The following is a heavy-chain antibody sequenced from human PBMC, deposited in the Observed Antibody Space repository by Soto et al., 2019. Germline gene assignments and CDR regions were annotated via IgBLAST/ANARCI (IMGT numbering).Heavy chain of an antibody. D-gene: IGHD3-16*01. CDR1: GFTFSTYW. CDR2: INSDGSSI. J-gene: IGHJ4*02. Sequence: GGSLRLSCAASGFTFSTYWMHWVRQAPGKGLVWVSRINSDGSSINYADSVKGRFTISRDNAKNTLYLQMNSLRAEDTAVYYCVRWGSRNYASDFDNWGQGTLVTVSS. V-gene: IGHV3-74*01. CDR3: VRWGSRNYASDFDN.